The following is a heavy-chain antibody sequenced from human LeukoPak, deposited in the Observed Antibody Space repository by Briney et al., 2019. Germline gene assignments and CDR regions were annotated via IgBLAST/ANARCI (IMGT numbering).Heavy chain of an antibody. Sequence: PSETLSLTCAVYGGSISGYYWSWIRQPPGKGLEWVGEIHYTGGTSYNPSLTSRATISIDTSKNQLSLKLSSVTAADTAVYYCARGNILSGYCFDFWGQGALVTVSS. CDR2: IHYTGGT. J-gene: IGHJ4*02. CDR1: GGSISGYY. D-gene: IGHD3-9*01. CDR3: ARGNILSGYCFDF. V-gene: IGHV4-34*01.